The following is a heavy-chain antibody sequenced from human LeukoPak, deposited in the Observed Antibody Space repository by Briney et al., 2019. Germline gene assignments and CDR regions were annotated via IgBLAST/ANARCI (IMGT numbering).Heavy chain of an antibody. CDR2: IDGDGSST. J-gene: IGHJ4*02. D-gene: IGHD2-21*02. Sequence: GGSLRLSCAASGFTFSSYWMQWVRQAPGKGLVWVSRIDGDGSSTNYADSVKGRFTISRDNAKNTLYLQMNSLRPEDTAVYYCVKGIVVVTARAFDYWGQGTLVTVSS. CDR1: GFTFSSYW. CDR3: VKGIVVVTARAFDY. V-gene: IGHV3-74*01.